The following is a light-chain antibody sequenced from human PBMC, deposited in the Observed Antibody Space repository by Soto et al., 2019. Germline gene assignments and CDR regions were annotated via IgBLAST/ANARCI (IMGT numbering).Light chain of an antibody. CDR2: EGS. CDR3: CSYAGSSTYVV. J-gene: IGLJ2*01. CDR1: SSDVGSYNL. V-gene: IGLV2-23*01. Sequence: QSALTQPASVSGSPGQSITISCTGTSSDVGSYNLVSWYQQHPGKAPKLMIYEGSKRPSGVSNRFSGSKSGNTASLTISGLQAEDEADYYCCSYAGSSTYVVFCGGTKLTV.